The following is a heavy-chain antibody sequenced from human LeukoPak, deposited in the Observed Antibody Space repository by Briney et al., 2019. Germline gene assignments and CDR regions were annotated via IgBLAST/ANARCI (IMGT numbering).Heavy chain of an antibody. CDR1: GGSFSGYY. CDR2: INHSGST. Sequence: SETLSLTCAVYGGSFSGYYWSWIRQPPGKGLEWIGEINHSGSTNYNPSLKSRVTISVDTSKNQFSLKLSSVTAADTAVYYCASDDYYGSGSYRWWGQGTLVTVSS. V-gene: IGHV4-34*01. D-gene: IGHD3-10*01. J-gene: IGHJ4*02. CDR3: ASDDYYGSGSYRW.